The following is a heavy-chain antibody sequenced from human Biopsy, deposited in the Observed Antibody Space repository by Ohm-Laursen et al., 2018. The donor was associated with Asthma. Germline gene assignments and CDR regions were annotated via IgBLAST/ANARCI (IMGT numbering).Heavy chain of an antibody. V-gene: IGHV1-3*04. CDR3: ARTYYDFLTGQVKDVFGV. J-gene: IGHJ3*01. Sequence: ASVKVSCKSSGYNFISFAIHWVRQAPGQRLEWMGWVNTGNGDTKYSQKFQGRVTITRNTSASTAYMELRSLRSEDTATYYCARTYYDFLTGQVKDVFGVWGQGTMVTVSS. CDR2: VNTGNGDT. D-gene: IGHD3-9*01. CDR1: GYNFISFA.